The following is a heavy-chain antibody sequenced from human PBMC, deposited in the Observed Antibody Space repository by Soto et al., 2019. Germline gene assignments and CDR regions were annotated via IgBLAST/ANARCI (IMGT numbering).Heavy chain of an antibody. J-gene: IGHJ4*02. D-gene: IGHD3-10*01. V-gene: IGHV3-7*03. CDR1: GFTFSTFW. CDR3: ARVRPGNYRDY. Sequence: GSPRLSCAASGFTFSTFWMDWVRQAPGKGLEWVAKIKEDGSEKYYADSVKGRFIISRDNARNSVYLQMNSLRAEDTAVYYCARVRPGNYRDYWGQGTLVTVSS. CDR2: IKEDGSEK.